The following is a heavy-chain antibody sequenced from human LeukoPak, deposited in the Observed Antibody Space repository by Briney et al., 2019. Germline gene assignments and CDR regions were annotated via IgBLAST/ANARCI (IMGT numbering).Heavy chain of an antibody. CDR3: ATSGSYHPGFDY. V-gene: IGHV1-69*13. Sequence: VASVKVSCKASGYTFTSYDINWVRQAPGQGLEWMGGIIPIFGTANYAQKFQGRVTITADESTSTAYMELSSLRSEDTAVYYCATSGSYHPGFDYWGQGTLVTVSS. CDR1: GYTFTSYD. D-gene: IGHD1-26*01. J-gene: IGHJ4*02. CDR2: IIPIFGTA.